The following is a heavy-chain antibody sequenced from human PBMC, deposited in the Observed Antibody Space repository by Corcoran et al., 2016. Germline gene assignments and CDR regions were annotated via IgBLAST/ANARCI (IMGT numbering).Heavy chain of an antibody. CDR1: GFTFRSYS. V-gene: IGHV3-21*01. D-gene: IGHD4-17*01. CDR3: ARKTDYGDYNTYCYFDL. CDR2: ISSSSNYI. Sequence: EVQLVESGGGLFKPGGSLRLSCAGSGFTFRSYSINWVRQAPGKGLEWVSSISSSSNYIYYADSVEGRCTISRDNAKNSLYLQMNSLTAEDTAVYYCARKTDYGDYNTYCYFDLWGRGTLVTVSS. J-gene: IGHJ2*01.